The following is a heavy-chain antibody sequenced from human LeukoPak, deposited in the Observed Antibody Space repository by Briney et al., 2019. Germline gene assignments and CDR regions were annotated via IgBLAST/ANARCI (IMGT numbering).Heavy chain of an antibody. CDR1: GGSFSGYY. J-gene: IGHJ1*01. V-gene: IGHV4-34*01. CDR3: AFDVLTGYSRFQH. Sequence: SETLSLTCAVYGGSFSGYYWSWIRQPPGKGLEWIGEINHSGSTNYNPSLKSRVTISVDTSKNQFSLKLSSVTAADTAVYYCAFDVLTGYSRFQHWGQGTLVTVSS. D-gene: IGHD3-9*01. CDR2: INHSGST.